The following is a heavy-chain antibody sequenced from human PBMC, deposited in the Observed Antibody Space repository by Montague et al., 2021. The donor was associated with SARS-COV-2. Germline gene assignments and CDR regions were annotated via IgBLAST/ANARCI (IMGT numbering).Heavy chain of an antibody. CDR2: ISYNSENT. V-gene: IGHV3-9*01. CDR1: GFTFGDYA. CDR3: AKDVYYGSGNYWQAFDY. J-gene: IGHJ4*02. Sequence: SLRLSCAASGFTFGDYAMHWVRQTPGKGLEWVSGISYNSENTGYADSVKGRFTISRDNAKSSLYLQMNSLRTDDTALYYCAKDVYYGSGNYWQAFDYWGQGTLVTVSS. D-gene: IGHD3-10*01.